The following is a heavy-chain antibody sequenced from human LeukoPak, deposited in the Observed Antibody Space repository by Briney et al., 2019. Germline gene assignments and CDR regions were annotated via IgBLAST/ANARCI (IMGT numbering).Heavy chain of an antibody. CDR2: IKADGSIT. Sequence: GGSLRLSCAASGFTFSNYWMHWVRQAPGKGVVWVSRIKADGSITSYADSVRGRFTISRDNAKNSLYLQMNSLRAEDTAVYYCARDRVPYGDYSLDFWGQGTLVTVSS. D-gene: IGHD4-17*01. CDR3: ARDRVPYGDYSLDF. V-gene: IGHV3-74*01. J-gene: IGHJ4*02. CDR1: GFTFSNYW.